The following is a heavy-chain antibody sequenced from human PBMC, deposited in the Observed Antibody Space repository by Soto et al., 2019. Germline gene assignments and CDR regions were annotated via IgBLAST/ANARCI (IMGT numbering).Heavy chain of an antibody. CDR2: ISGSGGST. D-gene: IGHD1-7*01. CDR3: AKVRRQNPDRSITETTNGFAP. V-gene: IGHV3-23*01. CDR1: GFTFSSYA. J-gene: IGHJ5*02. Sequence: PGGSLRLSCAASGFTFSSYAMSWVRQAPGRGLEWVSAISGSGGSTYYADSVKGRFTISRDNSKNTLYLQMNSLRAEDTAVYYCAKVRRQNPDRSITETTNGFAPWGKGTLVTVSP.